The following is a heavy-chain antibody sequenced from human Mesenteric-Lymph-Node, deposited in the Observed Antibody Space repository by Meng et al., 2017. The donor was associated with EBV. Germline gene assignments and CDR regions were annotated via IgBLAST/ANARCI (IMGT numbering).Heavy chain of an antibody. CDR2: IIPVFGTA. V-gene: IGHV1-69*06. D-gene: IGHD3-10*01. CDR3: AREAYYYGAGRYNMYFFHY. CDR1: VGTFSSYA. J-gene: IGHJ4*02. Sequence: QMQREQAGAEVKKPGYSVKVSCKATVGTFSSYAISWVRQAPGQGLDWMGGIIPVFGTAYYAQTFQGRVTFTADKSTNTAYMELTSLRSEDTAVYYCAREAYYYGAGRYNMYFFHYWGQGTLVTVSS.